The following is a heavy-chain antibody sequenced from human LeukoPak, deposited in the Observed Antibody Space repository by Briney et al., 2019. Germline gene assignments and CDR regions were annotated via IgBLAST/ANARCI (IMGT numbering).Heavy chain of an antibody. Sequence: SETLSLTCAVYGGSFSGYYWSWIRQPPGKGLEWIGEINHSGSTNYNPSLKSRVTISVDTSKNQFSLKLSSVTAADTAVYYCARGRQWLRLYYFDYWGQGTLVTVSS. J-gene: IGHJ4*02. D-gene: IGHD5-12*01. CDR3: ARGRQWLRLYYFDY. CDR1: GGSFSGYY. CDR2: INHSGST. V-gene: IGHV4-34*01.